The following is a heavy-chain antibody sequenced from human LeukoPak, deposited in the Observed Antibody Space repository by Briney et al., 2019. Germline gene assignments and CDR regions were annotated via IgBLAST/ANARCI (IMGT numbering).Heavy chain of an antibody. CDR3: ASYIVADAFDI. Sequence: GGSLRLSCAASGFTFSRHSMNWVRQAPGKGLEWVSYISDNSRTIYYADSVKGRFTISRDNGKTSLSLQMNSLRDEDTAVYYCASYIVADAFDIRGQGTMVTVSS. CDR2: ISDNSRTI. CDR1: GFTFSRHS. J-gene: IGHJ3*02. V-gene: IGHV3-48*02. D-gene: IGHD5-12*01.